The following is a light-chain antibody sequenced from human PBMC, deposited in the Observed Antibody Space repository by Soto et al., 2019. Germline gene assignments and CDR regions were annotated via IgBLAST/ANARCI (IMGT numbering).Light chain of an antibody. Sequence: EIVLTQSPGTLSLSPGERATLSCRASQSVSSSYLAEHQQKPGQAPRVLIYGASTRATGIPDRFTGSGSGTDFTLTISRLEPEDFAVYYCQQYGRSSGTFGQGTKVDIK. J-gene: IGKJ1*01. CDR1: QSVSSSY. CDR3: QQYGRSSGT. V-gene: IGKV3-20*01. CDR2: GAS.